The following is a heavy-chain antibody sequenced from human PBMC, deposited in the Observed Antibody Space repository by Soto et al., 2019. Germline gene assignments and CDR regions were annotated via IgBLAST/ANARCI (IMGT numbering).Heavy chain of an antibody. Sequence: PSETLSLTCNVSGGSISSFYWTWIRQPAGGRLEWIGRVYDSGSSNYNPSLKTRITMSLHRSRSQFSLSLYSVTAADTAVYYCARGVAETDFYPWANWFDLWGPGILVTVSS. D-gene: IGHD6-19*01. J-gene: IGHJ5*02. V-gene: IGHV4-4*07. CDR2: VYDSGSS. CDR3: ARGVAETDFYPWANWFDL. CDR1: GGSISSFY.